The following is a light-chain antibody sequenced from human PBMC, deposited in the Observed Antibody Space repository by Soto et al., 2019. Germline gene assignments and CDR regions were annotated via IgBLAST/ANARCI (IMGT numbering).Light chain of an antibody. J-gene: IGKJ3*01. CDR1: QSLSNIY. CDR2: GVS. CDR3: QQYGTLPFT. Sequence: EIVLTQSPGTLSLSPGERATLSCRASQSLSNIYLAWYQQKPGQSPRVLIYGVSTRATGIPDRFSGSGSGTDFALTISRLEPEDFAVYYCQQYGTLPFTFGTGNKVDIK. V-gene: IGKV3-20*01.